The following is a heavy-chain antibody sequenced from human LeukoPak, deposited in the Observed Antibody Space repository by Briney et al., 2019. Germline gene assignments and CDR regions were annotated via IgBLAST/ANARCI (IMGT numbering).Heavy chain of an antibody. D-gene: IGHD5-18*01. CDR2: ISSNGSTI. J-gene: IGHJ4*02. CDR3: AREDKVDTAMEFYFDY. Sequence: PGGSLRLSCAASGFTFGDYYMSWIRQAPGKGLEWVSYISSNGSTIYYADSVKGRFTISRDNAKNSLYLQMNSLRAEDTAVYYCAREDKVDTAMEFYFDYWGQGTLVTVSS. CDR1: GFTFGDYY. V-gene: IGHV3-11*04.